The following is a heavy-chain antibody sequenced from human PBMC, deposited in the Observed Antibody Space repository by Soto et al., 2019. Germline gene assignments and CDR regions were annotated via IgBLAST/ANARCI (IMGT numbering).Heavy chain of an antibody. CDR1: GGSISSYY. CDR3: ARDLNGDYNFDS. CDR2: IYYSGST. Sequence: PSETLSLTCTVSGGSISSYYWSWIRQPPGKGLEWIGYIYYSGSTNYSPSLKSRVTISVDTSKNQFSLKLSSVTAADTAVYYCARDLNGDYNFDSWGKGTLVTVSS. J-gene: IGHJ4*02. V-gene: IGHV4-59*01. D-gene: IGHD4-17*01.